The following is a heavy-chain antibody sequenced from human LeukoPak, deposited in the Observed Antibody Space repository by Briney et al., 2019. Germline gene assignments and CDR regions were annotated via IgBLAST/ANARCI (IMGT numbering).Heavy chain of an antibody. CDR3: ARDRDFLDY. Sequence: SETLSLTCTVSGGSMSFYYWSWIRQPAGKGLEWIGRIYTCGSTNYNPSLKSRVTMSVDTSKKQFSLKLNSVTAADTAVYYCARDRDFLDYWGQGTLVTVSS. CDR1: GGSMSFYY. V-gene: IGHV4-4*07. D-gene: IGHD3-3*01. J-gene: IGHJ4*02. CDR2: IYTCGST.